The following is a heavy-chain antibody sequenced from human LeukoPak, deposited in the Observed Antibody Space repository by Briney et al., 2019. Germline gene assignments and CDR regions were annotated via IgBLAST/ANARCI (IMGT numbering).Heavy chain of an antibody. D-gene: IGHD3-10*01. V-gene: IGHV1-8*01. CDR2: MNPNSGNT. CDR3: ARGLITMVRGAQIYYFDY. CDR1: GYTFTSYD. Sequence: GASVKVPCKASGYTFTSYDINWVRQATGQGLEWMGWMNPNSGNTGYAQKFQGRVTMTRNTSISTAYMELSSLRSEDTAVYYCARGLITMVRGAQIYYFDYWGQGTLVTVSS. J-gene: IGHJ4*02.